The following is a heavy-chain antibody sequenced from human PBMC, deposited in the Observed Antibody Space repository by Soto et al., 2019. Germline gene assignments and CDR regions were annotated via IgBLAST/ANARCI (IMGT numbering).Heavy chain of an antibody. D-gene: IGHD4-17*01. V-gene: IGHV4-34*01. CDR2: INHGGST. Sequence: QVQLQQWGAGLLKPSETQSLTCAVYGGSFRGYYWRWIRQPPGKGLEWVGEINHGGSTNYNPSLKSRVNMSVDPSRNQFSLKLRSVTAADTAVYYCAGDLHDGDYGAAHYWGQGTLVTVSS. CDR1: GGSFRGYY. J-gene: IGHJ4*02. CDR3: AGDLHDGDYGAAHY.